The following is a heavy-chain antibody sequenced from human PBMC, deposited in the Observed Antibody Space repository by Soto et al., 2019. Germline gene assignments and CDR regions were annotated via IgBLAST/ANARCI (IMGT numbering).Heavy chain of an antibody. Sequence: LRLSCAASGFTVSSNYMSWVRQAPGKGLEWVSVIYSGGSTYYADSVKGRFTISRDNSKNTLYLQMNSLRAEDTAVYYCARDHVLTLWPHEVESFFDYWGQGTLVTVSS. J-gene: IGHJ4*02. CDR1: GFTVSSNY. CDR2: IYSGGST. D-gene: IGHD3-9*01. V-gene: IGHV3-66*01. CDR3: ARDHVLTLWPHEVESFFDY.